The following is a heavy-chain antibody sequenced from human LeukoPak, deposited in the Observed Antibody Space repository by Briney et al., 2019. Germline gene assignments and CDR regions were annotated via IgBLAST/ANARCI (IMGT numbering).Heavy chain of an antibody. CDR1: GYMFTSYY. V-gene: IGHV1-46*01. CDR2: INPSGGGT. J-gene: IGHJ6*02. Sequence: ASVTVSCKASGYMFTSYYMHWVRQAPGQGLEWMGMINPSGGGTNYAQKFQGRVTMTRDTSTSTVYMELSSLRSEDTAVYYCARDGDDFGDYVGYNYYGLDVWGQGTTVTVSS. D-gene: IGHD4-17*01. CDR3: ARDGDDFGDYVGYNYYGLDV.